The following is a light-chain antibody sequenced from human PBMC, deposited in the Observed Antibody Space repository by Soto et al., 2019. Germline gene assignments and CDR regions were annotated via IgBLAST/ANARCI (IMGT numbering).Light chain of an antibody. J-gene: IGKJ4*02. CDR2: AAS. V-gene: IGKV1-12*01. CDR1: QGISSW. CDR3: QHDHTFPLT. Sequence: DIQMTQAPSSVSASVGDRVTSNCRASQGISSWLAWYQQKPGKAPKLRIYAASSLQSGVPSRFRGSGSRTDFTLTISSLQPEDFATFYCQHDHTFPLTFGGGTEVEIK.